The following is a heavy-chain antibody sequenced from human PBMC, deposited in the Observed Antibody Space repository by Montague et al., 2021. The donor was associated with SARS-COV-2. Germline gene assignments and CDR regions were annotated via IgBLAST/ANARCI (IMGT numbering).Heavy chain of an antibody. D-gene: IGHD3-22*01. Sequence: SLRLSCAASGFTFSSSEMHWVRQAPGKGLEWVSYISSSGRTIYYADSVKGRFTISRDNAKNSLYLQMDSLRAEDTAVYYCARSYYYDSSGYYPDAFDIWGQGTMVTVSS. CDR2: ISSSGRTI. J-gene: IGHJ3*02. CDR3: ARSYYYDSSGYYPDAFDI. V-gene: IGHV3-48*03. CDR1: GFTFSSSE.